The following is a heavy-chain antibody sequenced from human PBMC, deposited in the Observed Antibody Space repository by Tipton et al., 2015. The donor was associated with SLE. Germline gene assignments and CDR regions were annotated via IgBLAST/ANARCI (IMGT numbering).Heavy chain of an antibody. CDR1: GYTFTSYG. CDR2: ISGYNGDT. D-gene: IGHD6-13*01. V-gene: IGHV1-18*01. Sequence: QSGAEVKKPGSSVKVSCKASGYTFTSYGFSWVRQAPGQGLEWMGWISGYNGDTHYAQKLQGRVTMTTDTSTTTAYMELRSLRSADTAVYYCARERQLGLWGQGMLVTVSS. CDR3: ARERQLGL. J-gene: IGHJ5*02.